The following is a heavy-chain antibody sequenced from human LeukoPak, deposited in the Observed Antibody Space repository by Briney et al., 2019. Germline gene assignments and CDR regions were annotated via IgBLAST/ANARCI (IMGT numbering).Heavy chain of an antibody. CDR1: GITVSYNY. CDR3: AREVRGPEY. CDR2: INSGGST. V-gene: IGHV3-66*01. Sequence: GGSLRLSCAASGITVSYNYMSWVRQAPGKGLEWVSVINSGGSTYYADSVKGRFITSRDNSKNTLYLQMNSLRAEDTAVYYCAREVRGPEYWGQGTLVTVSS. J-gene: IGHJ4*02. D-gene: IGHD1-14*01.